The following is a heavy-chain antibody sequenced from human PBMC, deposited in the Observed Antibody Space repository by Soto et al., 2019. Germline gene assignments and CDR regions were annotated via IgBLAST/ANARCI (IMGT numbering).Heavy chain of an antibody. CDR2: INPNSGGT. CDR1: GYTFTGYY. CDR3: ARLIAARRAWDAIDI. V-gene: IGHV1-2*02. D-gene: IGHD6-6*01. Sequence: ASVKVSCKASGYTFTGYYMHWVRQAPGQGLEWMGWINPNSGGTNYAQKFQGRVTMTRDTSISTAYMELSRLRSDDTAVYYCARLIAARRAWDAIDIWGQGTIVTVSS. J-gene: IGHJ3*02.